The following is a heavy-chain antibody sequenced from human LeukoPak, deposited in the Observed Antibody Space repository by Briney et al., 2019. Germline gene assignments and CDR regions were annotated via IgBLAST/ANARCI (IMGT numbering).Heavy chain of an antibody. CDR3: ARGLRGLDVLDV. Sequence: APVKVSCKTSGYTFTDYYMNRVRQAPGQGLEWMRWINPYSGATKYAQKFQGRVSMTRDSSIGTAYIQLSSLKSDDAAVYYCARGLRGLDVLDVWGHGTMVTVSS. CDR2: INPYSGAT. J-gene: IGHJ3*01. V-gene: IGHV1-2*02. CDR1: GYTFTDYY. D-gene: IGHD2-21*01.